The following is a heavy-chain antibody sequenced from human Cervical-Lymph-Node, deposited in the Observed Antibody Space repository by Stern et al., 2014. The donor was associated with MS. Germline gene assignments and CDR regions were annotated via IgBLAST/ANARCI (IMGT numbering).Heavy chain of an antibody. CDR1: GGSISSSGYY. Sequence: QLQLQESGPGLVKPSQTLSLTCTVSGGSISSSGYYWSWIRQPAGKVLEWIGRIYASGGTNCNPSLKSRVPISVTTPKTQFSLRLSSVTAADTAVYYCARVSYGDYGPFDLWGRGTLVTVSS. D-gene: IGHD4-17*01. V-gene: IGHV4-61*02. J-gene: IGHJ2*01. CDR3: ARVSYGDYGPFDL. CDR2: IYASGGT.